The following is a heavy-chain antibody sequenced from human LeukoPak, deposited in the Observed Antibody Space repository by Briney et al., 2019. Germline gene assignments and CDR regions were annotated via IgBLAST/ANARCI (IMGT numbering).Heavy chain of an antibody. J-gene: IGHJ4*02. Sequence: GGSLRLSCAASGFTFSDYYMSWIRQAPGKGLEWVSYISSSGSTIYYADSVKGRFTISRDNAKNSLYLQMNSLRAEDTAVYYCVQERDGAYSGTYPDYWGQGTLVTVSS. CDR1: GFTFSDYY. CDR3: VQERDGAYSGTYPDY. CDR2: ISSSGSTI. D-gene: IGHD1-26*01. V-gene: IGHV3-11*04.